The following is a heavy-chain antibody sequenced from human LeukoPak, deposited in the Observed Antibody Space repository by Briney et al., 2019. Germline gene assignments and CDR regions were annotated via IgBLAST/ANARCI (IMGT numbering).Heavy chain of an antibody. V-gene: IGHV3-21*01. J-gene: IGHJ5*02. Sequence: SGGSLRLSCAASGFTFSSYSMNWVRQAPGKGLEWVSSISSSSSSYIYYADSVKGRFTISRDNAKNSLYLQMNSLRAEDTAVYYCARDADDYSNYDPDRNPRNNWFDPWGQGTLVTVSS. CDR3: ARDADDYSNYDPDRNPRNNWFDP. CDR2: ISSSSSSYI. D-gene: IGHD4-11*01. CDR1: GFTFSSYS.